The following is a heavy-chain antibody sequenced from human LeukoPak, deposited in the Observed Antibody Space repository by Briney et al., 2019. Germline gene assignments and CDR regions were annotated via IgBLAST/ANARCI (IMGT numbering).Heavy chain of an antibody. CDR2: IYTSGST. J-gene: IGHJ5*02. CDR3: ARERSLDLSGDYVGNWFDP. V-gene: IGHV4-61*02. Sequence: PSETLSLTCTVSGGSISSGSYYWSWIRQPAGKGLEWIGRIYTSGSTNYNPSLKSRVTISVDKSKNQLSLKVISVTAADTAVYYCARERSLDLSGDYVGNWFDPWGQGTLVTVSS. D-gene: IGHD4-17*01. CDR1: GGSISSGSYY.